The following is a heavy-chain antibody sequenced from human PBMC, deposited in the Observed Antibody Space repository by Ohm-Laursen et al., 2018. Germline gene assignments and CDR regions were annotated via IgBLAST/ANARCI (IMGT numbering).Heavy chain of an antibody. J-gene: IGHJ4*02. V-gene: IGHV4-59*07. CDR3: ARNFNWENPYNFAY. CDR1: GASMIDYY. Sequence: SDTLSLTCTVSGASMIDYYWNWIRQPPGKGLEWIGYIYYSGSTKYNPSLESRVTISLYTSRNQFSLRLTSLTAADTAVYYCARNFNWENPYNFAYWGQGILVTVSS. D-gene: IGHD3-9*01. CDR2: IYYSGST.